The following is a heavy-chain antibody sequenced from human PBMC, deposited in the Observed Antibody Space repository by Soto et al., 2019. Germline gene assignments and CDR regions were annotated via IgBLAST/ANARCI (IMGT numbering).Heavy chain of an antibody. Sequence: GGSLRLSCAASGFTFDDYTMHWVRQAPGKGLEWVSLISWDGGSTYYADSVKGRFTISRDNSKNSLYLQMNSLRTEDTALYYCAKDISASSSSFCMDVWGQGTTVTVSS. CDR2: ISWDGGST. J-gene: IGHJ6*02. D-gene: IGHD6-6*01. CDR1: GFTFDDYT. CDR3: AKDISASSSSFCMDV. V-gene: IGHV3-43*01.